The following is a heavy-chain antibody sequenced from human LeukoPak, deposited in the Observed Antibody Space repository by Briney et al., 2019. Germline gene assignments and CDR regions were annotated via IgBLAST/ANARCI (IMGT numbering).Heavy chain of an antibody. V-gene: IGHV3-21*01. CDR3: ARESVLMVYAIDY. CDR2: ISSSSSYI. J-gene: IGHJ4*02. CDR1: GLTFSTYS. Sequence: GGSLRLSCVASGLTFSTYSMNWVRQAPGKGLEWVSSISSSSSYIYYADSVKGRFTISRDNAKNSLYLQMSSLRAEDTAVYYCARESVLMVYAIDYWGQGTLVTVSS. D-gene: IGHD2-8*01.